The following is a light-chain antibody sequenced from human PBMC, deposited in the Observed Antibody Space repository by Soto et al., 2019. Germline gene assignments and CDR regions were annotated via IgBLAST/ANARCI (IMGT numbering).Light chain of an antibody. CDR2: AVT. Sequence: QSVLTQPASVSGSPGQSITISCTGTSSDIGGYNYVSWYQQHPGKAPKLMIYAVTDRPSGISYRFSGSKSANTASLTISGLPAEDEADYYCCSYTTSGTFVFGTGTKLTVL. CDR3: CSYTTSGTFV. J-gene: IGLJ1*01. V-gene: IGLV2-14*01. CDR1: SSDIGGYNY.